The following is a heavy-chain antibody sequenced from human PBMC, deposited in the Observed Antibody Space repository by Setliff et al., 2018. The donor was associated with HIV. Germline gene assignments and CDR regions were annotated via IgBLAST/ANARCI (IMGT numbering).Heavy chain of an antibody. Sequence: PGGSLRLSCAASGFTFSSYWMTWVRQAPGKGLEWVANIKQDGSEKYCVDSVKGRFTISRDNAKNSLYLQMNSLRAEDTAVYYCARVVDTSGGYWGSFYRYMDVWGKGTTVTVSS. J-gene: IGHJ6*03. CDR1: GFTFSSYW. CDR3: ARVVDTSGGYWGSFYRYMDV. V-gene: IGHV3-7*03. CDR2: IKQDGSEK. D-gene: IGHD3-10*01.